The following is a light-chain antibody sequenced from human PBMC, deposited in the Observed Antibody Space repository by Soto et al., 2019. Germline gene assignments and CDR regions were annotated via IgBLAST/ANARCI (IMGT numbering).Light chain of an antibody. Sequence: DIQVTQSPPTLSASVGDRVQITCRASQTISTWMAWYQQKPGKAPKLLVYDAFTLQSGVASRFSGSGSGTEFNLTISSLQPDDFATYYCQHYNSYSEAFGQGTKVDIK. V-gene: IGKV1-5*01. CDR1: QTISTW. J-gene: IGKJ1*01. CDR2: DAF. CDR3: QHYNSYSEA.